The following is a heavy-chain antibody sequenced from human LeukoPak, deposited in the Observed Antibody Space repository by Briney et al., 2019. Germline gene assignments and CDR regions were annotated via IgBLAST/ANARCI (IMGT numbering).Heavy chain of an antibody. Sequence: PGGSLRLSCAASGFTFSSYWMSWVRQAPGKGLEWVANIKQDGSEKYYVDSVKGRFTISRDNAKNSLYLQMNSLRAEDTAVYYCARQGYCSGGSCYRRKYCFDPWGQGTLVTVSS. D-gene: IGHD2-15*01. CDR2: IKQDGSEK. CDR1: GFTFSSYW. V-gene: IGHV3-7*01. J-gene: IGHJ5*02. CDR3: ARQGYCSGGSCYRRKYCFDP.